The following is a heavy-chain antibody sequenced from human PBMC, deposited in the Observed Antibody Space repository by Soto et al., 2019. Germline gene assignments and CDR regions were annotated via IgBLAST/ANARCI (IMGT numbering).Heavy chain of an antibody. CDR3: ARDALYGSGSHPDH. CDR2: IWYDGSNK. Sequence: QVQLVESGGGVVQPGRSLRLSCAASGFTFSSYGMHWVRQGPGKGLEWVAVIWYDGSNKYYADSVKGRFTISRDNSKNTLYLQMNSLRAEDTAVYYCARDALYGSGSHPDHWGQGTLVTVSS. J-gene: IGHJ5*02. V-gene: IGHV3-33*01. CDR1: GFTFSSYG. D-gene: IGHD3-10*01.